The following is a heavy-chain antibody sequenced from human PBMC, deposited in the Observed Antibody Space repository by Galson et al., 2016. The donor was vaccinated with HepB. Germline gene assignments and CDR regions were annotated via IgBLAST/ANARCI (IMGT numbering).Heavy chain of an antibody. CDR3: ARREGVHYSDRSDLADDAFNI. V-gene: IGHV4-39*01. D-gene: IGHD3-22*01. J-gene: IGHJ3*02. CDR2: IYYSGNT. Sequence: SETLSLTCTVSGGSISSSSHYWGWIRQPPGKGLEWIGSIYYSGNTHYNPSLKSRVTISVDTSKNQFSLKLNSVTAADTAVYFCARREGVHYSDRSDLADDAFNIWGQGTMVTVSS. CDR1: GGSISSSSHY.